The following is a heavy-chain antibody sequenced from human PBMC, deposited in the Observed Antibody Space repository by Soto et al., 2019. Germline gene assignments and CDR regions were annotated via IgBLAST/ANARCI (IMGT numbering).Heavy chain of an antibody. Sequence: QVQLVQSAAEVKKPGASVKVSCKASGYTFIRYGITWVRQAPGQGLEWMGWISPYNDYTIYAQKLQGRVTKTTDTAKRTTYMELRSLKSDDTAVYYCARGGYYDTTWGKLSHYGLDVWGQGTSVTVSS. CDR3: ARGGYYDTTWGKLSHYGLDV. J-gene: IGHJ6*02. CDR1: GYTFIRYG. V-gene: IGHV1-18*01. CDR2: ISPYNDYT. D-gene: IGHD3-16*01.